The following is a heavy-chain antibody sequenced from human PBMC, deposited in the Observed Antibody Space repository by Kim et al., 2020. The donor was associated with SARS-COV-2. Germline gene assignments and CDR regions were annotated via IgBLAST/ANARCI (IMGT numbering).Heavy chain of an antibody. J-gene: IGHJ6*02. Sequence: GGSLRLSCAASGFTFSSYWMHWVRQAPGKGLVWVSRINSDGSSTSYADSVKGRFTISRDNAKNTLYLQMNSLRAEDTAVYYCARGFSLVRGVIIGDYYGMDVWGQGTTVTVSS. D-gene: IGHD3-10*01. CDR2: INSDGSST. CDR3: ARGFSLVRGVIIGDYYGMDV. CDR1: GFTFSSYW. V-gene: IGHV3-74*01.